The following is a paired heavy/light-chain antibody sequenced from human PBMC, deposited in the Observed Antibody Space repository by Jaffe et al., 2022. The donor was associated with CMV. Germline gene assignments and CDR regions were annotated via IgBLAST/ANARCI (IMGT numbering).Heavy chain of an antibody. CDR2: IYGSGST. D-gene: IGHD5-18*01. CDR3: ARDLWRGNSFGSFDS. Sequence: QVQLQESGPGLVKSSETLSLICTFSGDLSGSFYWNWIRKPAGKGLEWIGRIYGSGSTDFNPSLESRVTMSVDTSKNQFTLRLTSVTAADTATYYCARDLWRGNSFGSFDSWGQGTLVTVSS. CDR1: GDLSGSFY. V-gene: IGHV4-4*07. J-gene: IGHJ5*01.
Light chain of an antibody. J-gene: IGKJ1*01. CDR2: KAS. Sequence: DIQLTQSPSTLSASVGDRVTITCRASQSIHNWLAWYQHKPGKAPKLLIYKASTLENGVPSRFGGSGSGTEFTLTIRSLQPDDFAIYSCQQYNVRPWTFGQGTKVEIK. CDR1: QSIHNW. V-gene: IGKV1-5*03. CDR3: QQYNVRPWT.